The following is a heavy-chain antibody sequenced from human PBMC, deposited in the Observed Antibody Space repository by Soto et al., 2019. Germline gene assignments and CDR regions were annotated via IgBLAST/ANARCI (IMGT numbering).Heavy chain of an antibody. J-gene: IGHJ6*02. D-gene: IGHD2-2*01. CDR2: ISGSGGST. CDR3: AKDGSARVLVVPAAPSWHYYYGMDV. CDR1: GFTFSSYA. Sequence: EVQLLESGGGLVQPGGSLRLSCAASGFTFSSYAMSWVRQAPGKGLEWVSAISGSGGSTYYADSVKGRFTISRDNSKNTLYLQMNSLRAEDTAVYYCAKDGSARVLVVPAAPSWHYYYGMDVWGQGTTVTVSS. V-gene: IGHV3-23*01.